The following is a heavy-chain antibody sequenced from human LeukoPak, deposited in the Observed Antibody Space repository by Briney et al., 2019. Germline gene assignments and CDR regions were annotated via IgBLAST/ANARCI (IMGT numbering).Heavy chain of an antibody. Sequence: SETLSLTCAVYGGSFSGYYWSWIRQPPGKGLEWIGEINHSGSTNYNPSLKSRVTISVDTSKNQFSLKLSSVTAADTAVYYCAKGPRDYYYDSSGPLGLLGYWGQGTLVTVSS. CDR1: GGSFSGYY. V-gene: IGHV4-34*01. CDR2: INHSGST. CDR3: AKGPRDYYYDSSGPLGLLGY. D-gene: IGHD3-22*01. J-gene: IGHJ4*02.